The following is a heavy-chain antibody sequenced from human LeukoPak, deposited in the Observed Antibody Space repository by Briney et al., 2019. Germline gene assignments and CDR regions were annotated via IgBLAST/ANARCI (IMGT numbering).Heavy chain of an antibody. CDR1: GFSFSTYA. J-gene: IGHJ6*02. V-gene: IGHV3-23*01. Sequence: GGSLRLSCAASGFSFSTYAMSWVRHAPGKGLEWVSAISDTGGSTYYADSVQGRFTISRDNSKNTLYLQMNILRAEDTAVYYCAKDRSGGGDYYFGMDVWGPGTTVTVSS. CDR2: ISDTGGST. D-gene: IGHD6-19*01. CDR3: AKDRSGGGDYYFGMDV.